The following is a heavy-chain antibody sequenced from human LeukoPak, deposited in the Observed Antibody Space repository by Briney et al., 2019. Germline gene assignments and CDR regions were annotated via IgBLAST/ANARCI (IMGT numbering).Heavy chain of an antibody. V-gene: IGHV3-21*01. CDR1: GFTFSAYS. D-gene: IGHD3-16*01. Sequence: GGSLRLSCAASGFTFSAYSMNWVRQAPGKGLEWVSSISSSGDYIYYADSLKGRFTISRDNAKNSLFLQMNSLRAEDTAVYYCARDGVPAYYYAMDVWGQGTTVTVSS. CDR2: ISSSGDYI. J-gene: IGHJ6*02. CDR3: ARDGVPAYYYAMDV.